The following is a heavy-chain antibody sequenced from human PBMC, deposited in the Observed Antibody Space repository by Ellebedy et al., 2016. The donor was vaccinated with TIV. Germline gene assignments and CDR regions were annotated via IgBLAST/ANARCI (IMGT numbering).Heavy chain of an antibody. CDR3: ARDSTSVRFDP. CDR1: GYSISSGYY. D-gene: IGHD2-2*01. Sequence: SETLSLTCTVSGYSISSGYYWGWIRQPPGKGLEWIGSISRSGSTYYNPSPKSRVTISVDTSKNQFSLKLSSVTAADTAVYYCARDSTSVRFDPWGQGTLVTVSS. CDR2: ISRSGST. V-gene: IGHV4-38-2*02. J-gene: IGHJ5*02.